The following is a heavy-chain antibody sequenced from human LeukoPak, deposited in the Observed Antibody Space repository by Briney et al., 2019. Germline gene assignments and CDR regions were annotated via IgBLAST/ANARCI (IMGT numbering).Heavy chain of an antibody. CDR3: ASGLLWFGELYLGYYFDY. Sequence: GGSLRLSCAASGFTFSDYYMSWIRQAPGKGLEWVSYISSSGSTIYYADSVKGRFTISRDSAKNSLYLQMNSLRAEDTAVYYCASGLLWFGELYLGYYFDYWGQGTLVTVSS. V-gene: IGHV3-11*04. D-gene: IGHD3-10*01. J-gene: IGHJ4*02. CDR2: ISSSGSTI. CDR1: GFTFSDYY.